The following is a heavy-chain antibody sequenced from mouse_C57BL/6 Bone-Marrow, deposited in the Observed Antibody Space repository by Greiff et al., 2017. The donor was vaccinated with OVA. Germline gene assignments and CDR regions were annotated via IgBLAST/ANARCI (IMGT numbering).Heavy chain of an antibody. CDR3: AREGYDLNY. CDR2: IYPRSGNT. D-gene: IGHD2-2*01. CDR1: GYTFTSYG. Sequence: VKLLESGAELARPGASVKLSCKASGYTFTSYGISWVKQRTGQGLEWIGEIYPRSGNTYYNEKFKGKATLTADKSSSTAYMELRSLTSEDSSVYFCAREGYDLNYWGQGTTLTVSS. V-gene: IGHV1-81*01. J-gene: IGHJ2*01.